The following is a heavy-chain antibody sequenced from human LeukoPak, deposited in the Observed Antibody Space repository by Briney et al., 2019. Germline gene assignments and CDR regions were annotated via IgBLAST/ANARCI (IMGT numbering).Heavy chain of an antibody. Sequence: ASVKVSCKASGYTFTGYYMHWVRQAPGQGLEWMGRMNPNSGGTNYAQKFQGRVTMTRDTSISTAYMELSRLRSDDTAVYYCARDVGTDVVVTDDYYFDYWGQGTLVTVSS. CDR3: ARDVGTDVVVTDDYYFDY. V-gene: IGHV1-2*06. CDR2: MNPNSGGT. D-gene: IGHD2-21*02. CDR1: GYTFTGYY. J-gene: IGHJ4*02.